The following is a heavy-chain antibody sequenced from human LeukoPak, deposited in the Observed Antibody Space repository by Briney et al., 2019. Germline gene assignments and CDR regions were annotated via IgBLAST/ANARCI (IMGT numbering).Heavy chain of an antibody. CDR3: TRDPRHKYGNFDN. D-gene: IGHD6-6*01. CDR1: GYTFTNYG. Sequence: ASVKVSCKASGYTFTNYGISWVRQAPGQGLEWMGWFAPYNNNGNSAQKFQGRLTMTTDTSTSTASMELRSLRSDDTAVYYCTRDPRHKYGNFDNWGQGTLVTVSS. J-gene: IGHJ4*02. V-gene: IGHV1-18*01. CDR2: FAPYNNNG.